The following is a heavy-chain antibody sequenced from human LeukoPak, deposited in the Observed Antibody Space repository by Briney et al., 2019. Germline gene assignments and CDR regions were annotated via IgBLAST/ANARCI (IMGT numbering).Heavy chain of an antibody. J-gene: IGHJ6*03. Sequence: PSETLSLTCNVSGGSIRGYYWSWIRQPPGKGLEWIGYIYSSGSTNYNPSLKSRVTMSVDTSKNQFSLKVSSVTAADTAVYYCARVFDSGSQAYFYYMDVWGKGTTVTISS. CDR1: GGSIRGYY. CDR3: ARVFDSGSQAYFYYMDV. CDR2: IYSSGST. V-gene: IGHV4-59*01. D-gene: IGHD3-10*01.